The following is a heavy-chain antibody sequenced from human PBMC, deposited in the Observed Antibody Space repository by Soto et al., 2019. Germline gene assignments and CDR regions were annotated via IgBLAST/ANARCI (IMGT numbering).Heavy chain of an antibody. D-gene: IGHD6-19*01. CDR3: AKDSSGWGPYGMDV. CDR2: FSGTGGYT. CDR1: GFTLSNYA. V-gene: IGHV3-23*01. J-gene: IGHJ6*02. Sequence: PGGSLRLSCAASGFTLSNYAMSWVRQAPGKGLEWVSTFSGTGGYTYYTDSVKGRFTISRDESKNTLYLQMNSLRAEDTAVYYCAKDSSGWGPYGMDVWGQGTTVTVSS.